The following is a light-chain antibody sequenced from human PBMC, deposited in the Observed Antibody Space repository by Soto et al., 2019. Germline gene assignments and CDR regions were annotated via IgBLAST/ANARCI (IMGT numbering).Light chain of an antibody. CDR3: QQTYSTPHT. Sequence: DIQMTQSPSSLSASVGDRVTITCRASQTIVSYLNWYHQRPGKAPKLLIFAASNLQSGVPSRFSGSGSGTDFTLTISSLQPEDFATYYCQQTYSTPHTFGQGTKLEI. CDR1: QTIVSY. J-gene: IGKJ2*01. CDR2: AAS. V-gene: IGKV1-39*01.